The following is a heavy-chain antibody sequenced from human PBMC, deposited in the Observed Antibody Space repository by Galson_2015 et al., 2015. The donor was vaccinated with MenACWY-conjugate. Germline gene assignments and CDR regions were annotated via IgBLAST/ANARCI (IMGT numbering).Heavy chain of an antibody. CDR3: ARDHSFANKMWWFEP. J-gene: IGHJ5*02. D-gene: IGHD2-21*01. CDR1: GYTFTSHW. V-gene: IGHV1-46*04. Sequence: SVKVSCKASGYTFTSHWMHWVRQAPGRGLEWVGVISPTGEITGHAQKLQGRVTMTRDTSTSTDYLELSSLRSEDTAGYYCARDHSFANKMWWFEPWGQGTLVTVSS. CDR2: ISPTGEIT.